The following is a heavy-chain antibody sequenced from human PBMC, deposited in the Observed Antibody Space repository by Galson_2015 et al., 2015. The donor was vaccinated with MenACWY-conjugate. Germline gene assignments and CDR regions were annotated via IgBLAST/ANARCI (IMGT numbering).Heavy chain of an antibody. J-gene: IGHJ4*02. V-gene: IGHV4-61*01. Sequence: SETLSLTCTVSGGSVRSGSYYWSWIRQPPGKGLEWIGYIYYSGSTNYNPSLKSRVTISVDTSKNQFSLKLSSVTAADTAVYYCARLESSGYYLFDYWGQGTLVTVSS. CDR1: GGSVRSGSYY. D-gene: IGHD3-22*01. CDR3: ARLESSGYYLFDY. CDR2: IYYSGST.